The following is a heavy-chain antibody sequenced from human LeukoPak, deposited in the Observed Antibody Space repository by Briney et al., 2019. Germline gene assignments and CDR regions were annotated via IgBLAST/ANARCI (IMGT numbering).Heavy chain of an antibody. CDR3: ARDRRMEWLDPPNWFDP. V-gene: IGHV3-30-3*01. J-gene: IGHJ5*02. D-gene: IGHD6-19*01. CDR2: ISYDGSNK. CDR1: GFTFSSYA. Sequence: GGSLRLSCAASGFTFSSYAMHWVRQAPGKGLEWVAVISYDGSNKYYADSVKGRFTISRDNSKNTLYLQMNSLRAEDTAVYYCARDRRMEWLDPPNWFDPWGQGTLVTVSS.